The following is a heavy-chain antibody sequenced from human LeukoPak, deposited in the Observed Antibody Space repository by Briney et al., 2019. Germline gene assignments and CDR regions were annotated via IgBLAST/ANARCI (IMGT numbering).Heavy chain of an antibody. CDR3: AKQGSEYSSGWHGDYFDY. CDR2: ISGSGGST. J-gene: IGHJ4*02. Sequence: GGSLRLSCAASGFTFSSYAMSWVRQAPGKGLEWVSAISGSGGSTYYADSVKGRFTISRDNSKNTLYLQMNSQRAEDTAVYYCAKQGSEYSSGWHGDYFDYWGQGTLVTVSS. V-gene: IGHV3-23*01. D-gene: IGHD6-19*01. CDR1: GFTFSSYA.